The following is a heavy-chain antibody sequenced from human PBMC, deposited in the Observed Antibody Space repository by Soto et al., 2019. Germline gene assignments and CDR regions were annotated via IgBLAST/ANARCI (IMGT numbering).Heavy chain of an antibody. D-gene: IGHD3-3*01. CDR1: GYTFTGYY. CDR3: ARDYNDFWSGHFDY. J-gene: IGHJ4*02. Sequence: ASVKVSCKASGYTFTGYYMHWVRQAPGQGLEWMGWINPNSGGTNYAQKFQGWVTMTRDTSISTAYMELSRLRSDDTAVYYCARDYNDFWSGHFDYWGQGALVIVSS. CDR2: INPNSGGT. V-gene: IGHV1-2*04.